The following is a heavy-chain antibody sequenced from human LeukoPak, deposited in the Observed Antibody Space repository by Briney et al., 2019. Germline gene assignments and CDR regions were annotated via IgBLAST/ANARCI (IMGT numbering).Heavy chain of an antibody. CDR3: ARDLGYYYGLDI. J-gene: IGHJ6*02. CDR1: GGSRINAGW. V-gene: IGHV4-4*01. D-gene: IGHD3-16*01. CDR2: IFHSGST. Sequence: SETLSLTCDVSGGSRINAGWWSWVRQPPGKGLEWIGEIFHSGSTKYNPSLESRVTISVDKSNHQFTLEMNSVTAADTAIYCCARDLGYYYGLDIWSRGTTVTVSS.